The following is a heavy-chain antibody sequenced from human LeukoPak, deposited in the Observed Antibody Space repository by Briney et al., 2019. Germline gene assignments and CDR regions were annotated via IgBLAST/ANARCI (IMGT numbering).Heavy chain of an antibody. D-gene: IGHD1-26*01. Sequence: SETLSLTCTVSGASTSRDYWTWIRQPPGKGLEWIGYIYNGGSTTYSPSLNSRVTISLDTSNNQVSLRLSSVTAADTAVYYCAKGGTYGGGADYWGQGTLVTVSS. CDR3: AKGGTYGGGADY. J-gene: IGHJ4*02. CDR1: GASTSRDY. V-gene: IGHV4-59*01. CDR2: IYNGGST.